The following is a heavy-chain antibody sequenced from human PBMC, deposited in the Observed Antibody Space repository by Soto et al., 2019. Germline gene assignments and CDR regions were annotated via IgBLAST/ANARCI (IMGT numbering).Heavy chain of an antibody. D-gene: IGHD5-12*01. J-gene: IGHJ4*02. CDR2: IYYSGST. V-gene: IGHV4-59*01. CDR1: GGSISSYY. Sequence: SETLSLTCTVSGGSISSYYWSWIRQPPGKGLEWIGYIYYSGSTNYNPSLKSRVTISVDTSKNQFSLKLSSVTAADTAVYYCARDKPMPGYSGYVWDYWGQGTLVTVS. CDR3: ARDKPMPGYSGYVWDY.